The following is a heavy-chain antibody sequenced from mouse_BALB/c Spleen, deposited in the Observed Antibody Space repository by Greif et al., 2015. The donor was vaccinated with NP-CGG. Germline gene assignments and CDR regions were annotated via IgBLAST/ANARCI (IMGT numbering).Heavy chain of an antibody. CDR3: GSSTMITTGDWYFDV. J-gene: IGHJ1*01. CDR1: GYSFTGYF. Sequence: EVMLVESGPELVKPGASVKISCKASGYSFTGYFMNWVKQSHGKSLEWIGRINPYNGDTFYNQKFKGKATLTVDKSSSTAHMELLSLTSEDSAVYYCGSSTMITTGDWYFDVWGAGTTVTVSS. V-gene: IGHV1-37*01. CDR2: INPYNGDT. D-gene: IGHD2-4*01.